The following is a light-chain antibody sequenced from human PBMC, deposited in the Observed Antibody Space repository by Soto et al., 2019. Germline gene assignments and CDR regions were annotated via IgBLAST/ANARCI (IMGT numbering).Light chain of an antibody. J-gene: IGKJ4*01. Sequence: EIVLTQSPCTLSLSPGERATLSCRASQSVSSSYLAWYQQKPGQAPRLLIYGASSRATGIPDRFSGSGSGTDFTLTISRLEPEDFAVYYCQQYGSSPLTCGGGTKVEIK. V-gene: IGKV3-20*01. CDR1: QSVSSSY. CDR3: QQYGSSPLT. CDR2: GAS.